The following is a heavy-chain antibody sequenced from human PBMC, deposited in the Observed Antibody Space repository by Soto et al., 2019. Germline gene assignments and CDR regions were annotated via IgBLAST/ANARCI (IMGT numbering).Heavy chain of an antibody. J-gene: IGHJ4*02. CDR2: IYWDDDK. V-gene: IGHV2-5*02. D-gene: IGHD3-10*01. CDR3: AHLDRDSMLRGPRLGY. CDR1: GFSLSTRGVG. Sequence: QITLKESGPTLVKPTQTLTLTCTFSGFSLSTRGVGVGWIRQPPGKALEWLALIYWDDDKRYSPFLKSRLTITKDTSKNQVVLTTTNMDPVDTATYYCAHLDRDSMLRGPRLGYWGQGTLVTVSS.